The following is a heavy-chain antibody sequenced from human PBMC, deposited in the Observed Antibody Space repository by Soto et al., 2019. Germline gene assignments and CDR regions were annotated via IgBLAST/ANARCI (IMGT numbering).Heavy chain of an antibody. J-gene: IGHJ5*02. V-gene: IGHV4-34*01. CDR2: INHSGST. D-gene: IGHD6-19*01. Sequence: QVQLQQWGAGLLKTSEPLSLTCAVYGGSFSGYYWSWFRQPPGKGLEWIGEINHSGSTNYNPSLMSRVTISVDTSQNQLSRKPSSVTEADRDVYDWVGGGPIEVAGRWGGWFDPGGQGPMVAVSS. CDR3: VGGGPIEVAGRWGGWFDP. CDR1: GGSFSGYY.